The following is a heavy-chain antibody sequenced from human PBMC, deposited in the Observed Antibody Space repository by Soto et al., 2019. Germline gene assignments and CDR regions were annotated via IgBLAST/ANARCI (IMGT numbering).Heavy chain of an antibody. CDR1: GFTFSTYG. CDR3: AKXGYCSGGRCYSDDALDI. D-gene: IGHD2-15*01. V-gene: IGHV3-30*18. CDR2: ISSDGSGK. J-gene: IGHJ3*02. Sequence: GGSLRLSCAASGFTFSTYGMHWVRQAPGKGLEWVALISSDGSGKFYADSVKGRFTISRDNSKNTLYLQMSSLRAEDTAVFYCAKXGYCSGGRCYSDDALDIWGQGTMVTVSS.